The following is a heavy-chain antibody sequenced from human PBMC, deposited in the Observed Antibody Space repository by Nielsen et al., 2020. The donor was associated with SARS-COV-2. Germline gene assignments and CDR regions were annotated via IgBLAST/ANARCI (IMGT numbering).Heavy chain of an antibody. CDR1: GFTFSSYA. Sequence: GESLKISCAASGFTFSSYAMSWVRQAPGKGLEWVSAITTNGITYHADSVKGRFTISRDNSKRTLYLEVNSPGAEDTAVYFCAKLDRGVTTGSFDYWGQGTLVTVSS. CDR3: AKLDRGVTTGSFDY. CDR2: ITTNGIT. D-gene: IGHD1-14*01. V-gene: IGHV3-23*01. J-gene: IGHJ4*02.